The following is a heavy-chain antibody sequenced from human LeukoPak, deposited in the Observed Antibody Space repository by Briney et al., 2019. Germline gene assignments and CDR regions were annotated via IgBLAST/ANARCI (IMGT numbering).Heavy chain of an antibody. Sequence: GGSLRLSCAASGFTFSSYSMNWVRQAPGKGLEWVSSISSTNYIYYADSVKGRFTISRDNAKNSLYLQMNNLRAEDTAVYYCARVPSDYWGQGTLVTVSS. V-gene: IGHV3-21*01. J-gene: IGHJ4*02. CDR2: ISSTNYI. CDR1: GFTFSSYS. CDR3: ARVPSDY.